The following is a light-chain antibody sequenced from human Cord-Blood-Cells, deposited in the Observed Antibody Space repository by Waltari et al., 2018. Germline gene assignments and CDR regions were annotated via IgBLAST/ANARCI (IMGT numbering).Light chain of an antibody. CDR1: QGIRSY. V-gene: IGKV1-8*01. J-gene: IGKJ4*01. Sequence: AIRITQSPSSLSASTGDRVTITCRASQGIRSYLASYQQKPGKAPKLLIYAASTLQSGVPSRFSGSGSGTDFTLTISCLQSEDFATYYCQQYYSYPLTFGGGTKVEIK. CDR3: QQYYSYPLT. CDR2: AAS.